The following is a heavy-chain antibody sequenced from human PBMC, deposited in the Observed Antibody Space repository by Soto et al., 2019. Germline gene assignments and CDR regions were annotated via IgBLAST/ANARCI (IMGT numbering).Heavy chain of an antibody. CDR3: ARAASYYYGSGRYYSDPFDP. D-gene: IGHD3-10*01. V-gene: IGHV1-8*01. Sequence: ASVKVSSKASGYTFKSYDTNRVPQASGQAIARMGWMNPNSGNTGYAQKFQGRVNMTRNTSISTAYMELSSLRSEDTAVYYCARAASYYYGSGRYYSDPFDPWGQGTLVTVAS. CDR1: GYTFKSYD. J-gene: IGHJ5*02. CDR2: MNPNSGNT.